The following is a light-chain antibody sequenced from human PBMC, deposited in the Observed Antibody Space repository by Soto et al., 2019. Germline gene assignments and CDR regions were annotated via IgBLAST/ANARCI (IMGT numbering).Light chain of an antibody. CDR2: DAS. CDR3: QQYNSYGVT. J-gene: IGKJ3*01. Sequence: DIQMTQSPSTLSASVGDRVTITCRASQSISSWLAWYQQKPGKAPKLLIYDASSLESGVPSRFSGSGSGTEFTLTISSLQPDDFAAYYCQQYNSYGVTFGPGTKVDIK. CDR1: QSISSW. V-gene: IGKV1-5*01.